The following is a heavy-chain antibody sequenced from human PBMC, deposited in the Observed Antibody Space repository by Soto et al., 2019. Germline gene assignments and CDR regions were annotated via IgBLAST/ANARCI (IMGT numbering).Heavy chain of an antibody. D-gene: IGHD6-19*01. CDR1: GYTFTSYA. CDR2: ISAYNGNT. V-gene: IGHV1-18*01. J-gene: IGHJ4*02. CDR3: ARDRAPVRYSSGWFYFDY. Sequence: ASVKVSCKASGYTFTSYAMHWVRQAPGQGLEWMGWISAYNGNTNYAQKLQGRVTMTTDTSTSTAYMELRSLRSDDTAVYYCARDRAPVRYSSGWFYFDYWGQGTLVTVSS.